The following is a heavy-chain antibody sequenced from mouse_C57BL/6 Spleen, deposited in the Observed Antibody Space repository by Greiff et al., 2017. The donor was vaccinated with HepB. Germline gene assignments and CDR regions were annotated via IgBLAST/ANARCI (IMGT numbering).Heavy chain of an antibody. Sequence: VKVVDSGPGLVQPSQSLSITCTVSGFSLTSYGVHWVRQSPGKGLEWLGVIWSGGSTDYNAAFISRLSISKDNSKSQVFFKMNSLQADDTAIYYCARNSLIYYGNSYAMDYWGQGTSVTVSS. CDR1: GFSLTSYG. J-gene: IGHJ4*01. CDR2: IWSGGST. CDR3: ARNSLIYYGNSYAMDY. D-gene: IGHD2-1*01. V-gene: IGHV2-2*01.